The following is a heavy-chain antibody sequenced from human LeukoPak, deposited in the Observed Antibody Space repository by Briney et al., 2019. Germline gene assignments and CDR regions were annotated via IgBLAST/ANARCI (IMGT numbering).Heavy chain of an antibody. CDR1: GFSLTTSGMC. J-gene: IGHJ6*03. D-gene: IGHD5-18*01. CDR3: ARAVGSYVYYMDV. V-gene: IGHV2-70*11. Sequence: SGPALVRPTQTLRLTCTFSGFSLTTSGMCVNWIRQPPGKALEWLARIDWDDDEYYSTSLKTRLTISKDTSKNQVVLTMTNVDPVGTSTYYCARAVGSYVYYMDVWGQGTTVTVSS. CDR2: IDWDDDE.